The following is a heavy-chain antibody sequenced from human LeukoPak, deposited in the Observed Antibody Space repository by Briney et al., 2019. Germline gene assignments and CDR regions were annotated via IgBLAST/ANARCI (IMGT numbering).Heavy chain of an antibody. Sequence: KASETLSLTCTVSGGSISSYYWNWIRQPPGKGLEWIGYIYYSGSTNYNPSLKSRVTISVDTSKNQFSLKLSSVTAADTVVYYCARGGWYPESFQHWGQGALVTVSS. V-gene: IGHV4-59*01. CDR2: IYYSGST. J-gene: IGHJ1*01. CDR1: GGSISSYY. D-gene: IGHD6-19*01. CDR3: ARGGWYPESFQH.